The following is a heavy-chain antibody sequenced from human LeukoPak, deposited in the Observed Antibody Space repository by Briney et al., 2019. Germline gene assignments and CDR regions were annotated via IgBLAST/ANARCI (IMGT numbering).Heavy chain of an antibody. CDR3: AKDITSATVTHGEDYYMDV. Sequence: PGGSLRLSCAASGFTFDDYAMHWVRQAPGKGLEWVSLISWDGGSTYYADSVKGRFTISRDNSKNSLYLQMNSLRAEDTALYYCAKDITSATVTHGEDYYMDVWGKGTTVTVSS. CDR2: ISWDGGST. J-gene: IGHJ6*03. D-gene: IGHD4-17*01. CDR1: GFTFDDYA. V-gene: IGHV3-43D*03.